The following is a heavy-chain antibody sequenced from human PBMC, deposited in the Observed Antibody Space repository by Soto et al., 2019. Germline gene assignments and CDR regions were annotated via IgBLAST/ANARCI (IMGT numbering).Heavy chain of an antibody. Sequence: EVQLLESGGGLVQPGGSLRLSCAASGFTFSSYAMSWVRQAPGKGLEWVSAISGSGGTTYYADSVKGRFTFSRDNSKNTLYLQMNSLRAEDTAVYYCVKTANGWFRAFDIWGQGTMVTVSS. CDR1: GFTFSSYA. D-gene: IGHD6-19*01. V-gene: IGHV3-23*01. CDR3: VKTANGWFRAFDI. CDR2: ISGSGGTT. J-gene: IGHJ3*02.